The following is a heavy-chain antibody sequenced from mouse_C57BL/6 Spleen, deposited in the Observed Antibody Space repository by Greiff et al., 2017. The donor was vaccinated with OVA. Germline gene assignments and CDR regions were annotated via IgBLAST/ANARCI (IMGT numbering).Heavy chain of an antibody. CDR2: INPNNGGT. D-gene: IGHD1-1*01. CDR1: GYTFTDYN. J-gene: IGHJ1*03. CDR3: ARRVYYGSSYDWYFDV. Sequence: EVQLQQSGPELVKPGASVKMSCKASGYTFTDYNMHWVKQSHGKSLEWIGYINPNNGGTSYNQKFKGKAPLTVNKSSSTADMELRSLTSEDSAVYYCARRVYYGSSYDWYFDVWGTGTTVTVAS. V-gene: IGHV1-22*01.